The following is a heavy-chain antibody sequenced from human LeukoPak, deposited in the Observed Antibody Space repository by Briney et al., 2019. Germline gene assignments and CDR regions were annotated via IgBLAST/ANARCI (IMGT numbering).Heavy chain of an antibody. Sequence: APVKVSCKASGYTFTTYDINWVRQATGQGLEWMGWMNPNSGNTGYARNFQGRVTITRNTSISTAYMELSSLRSEDTAVYYCARGYDFWSGSYHYYMDVWGKGTSVTVSS. V-gene: IGHV1-8*03. CDR1: GYTFTTYD. D-gene: IGHD3-3*01. CDR3: ARGYDFWSGSYHYYMDV. CDR2: MNPNSGNT. J-gene: IGHJ6*03.